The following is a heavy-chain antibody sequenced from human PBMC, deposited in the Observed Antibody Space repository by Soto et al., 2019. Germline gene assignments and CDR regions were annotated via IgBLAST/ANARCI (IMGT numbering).Heavy chain of an antibody. Sequence: QVQLQQWGAGLLKPSETLSLTCAVSGGSFSGYFWTWIRQSPEKGLQWIGQINHSGSSYYNPSLKTRLTISLHTSSDRFSLEFNSVTAADTAVYYCARGLFSENSYSGGWYFFDQWSQGTLVTVSS. CDR1: GGSFSGYF. CDR3: ARGLFSENSYSGGWYFFDQ. J-gene: IGHJ4*02. CDR2: INHSGSS. V-gene: IGHV4-34*02. D-gene: IGHD6-19*01.